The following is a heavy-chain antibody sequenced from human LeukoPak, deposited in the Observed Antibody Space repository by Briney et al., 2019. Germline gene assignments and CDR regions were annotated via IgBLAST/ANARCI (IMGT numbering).Heavy chain of an antibody. Sequence: PSETLSLTCAVSGGSISSYYWSWIRQPPGKGLEWIGSIYYSGSTYYNPSLKSRVTISVDTSKNQFSLKLSSVTAADTAVYYCARALAEDGDDRVGAFDIWGQGTMVTVSS. CDR2: IYYSGST. V-gene: IGHV4-59*12. CDR1: GGSISSYY. CDR3: ARALAEDGDDRVGAFDI. J-gene: IGHJ3*02. D-gene: IGHD4-17*01.